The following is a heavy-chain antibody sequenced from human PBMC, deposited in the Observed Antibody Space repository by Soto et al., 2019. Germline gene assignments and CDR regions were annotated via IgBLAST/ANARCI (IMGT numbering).Heavy chain of an antibody. Sequence: QVRLQESGPGLVKPSETLSLTCTVSGGSISSYYWSWIRQPPGKGLEWIGYMYNTGSTIYNPSLKRRVTISVDPSXNXISLKRTSVTAADTAVYYCARDLWGYCGADCYPLDVWGQGTTVTVSS. V-gene: IGHV4-59*01. CDR2: MYNTGST. J-gene: IGHJ6*02. CDR1: GGSISSYY. CDR3: ARDLWGYCGADCYPLDV. D-gene: IGHD2-21*02.